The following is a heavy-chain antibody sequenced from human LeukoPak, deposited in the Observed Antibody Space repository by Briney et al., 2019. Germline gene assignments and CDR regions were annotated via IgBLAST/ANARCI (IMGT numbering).Heavy chain of an antibody. J-gene: IGHJ4*02. CDR1: GGSISSHY. CDR3: ASHRGSYRGSFDY. V-gene: IGHV4-59*11. Sequence: SETLSLTCTVSGGSISSHYWSWIRQPPGKGLEWIGYINYSGSTNYNPSLKSRVTISVDTSKNQFSLKLSSVTAADTAVYYCASHRGSYRGSFDYWGQGTLVTVSS. CDR2: INYSGST. D-gene: IGHD1-26*01.